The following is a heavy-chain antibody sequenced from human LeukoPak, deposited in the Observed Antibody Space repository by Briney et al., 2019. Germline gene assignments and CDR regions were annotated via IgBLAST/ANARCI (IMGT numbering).Heavy chain of an antibody. J-gene: IGHJ3*02. CDR2: ISYDGSNK. CDR3: AKDPQEGLGINGAFDI. CDR1: GFTFSSYA. D-gene: IGHD7-27*01. Sequence: GRSLRLSCAASGFTFSSYALHWVRQAPGKGLEWVAVISYDGSNKYYADSVKGRFTISRDNSKNTLYLQINSLRAEDTALYYCAKDPQEGLGINGAFDIWGQGTMVTVSS. V-gene: IGHV3-30-3*01.